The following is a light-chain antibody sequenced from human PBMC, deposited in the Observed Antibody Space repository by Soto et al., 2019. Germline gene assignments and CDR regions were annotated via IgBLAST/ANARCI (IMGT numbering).Light chain of an antibody. CDR1: SGHSSYI. J-gene: IGLJ2*01. V-gene: IGLV4-60*02. CDR3: ETWDSNTRV. CDR2: LEGSGSY. Sequence: QPVLTQSSSASASLGSSVKLTCTLSSGHSSYIIAWHHQQPGKAPRYLMKLEGSGSYNKGSGVPDRFSGSGSGADRYLTISNLQFEDEANYYCETWDSNTRVFGGGTKVTVL.